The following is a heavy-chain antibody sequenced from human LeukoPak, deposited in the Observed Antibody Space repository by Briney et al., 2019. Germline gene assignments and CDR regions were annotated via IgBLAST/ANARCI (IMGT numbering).Heavy chain of an antibody. V-gene: IGHV3-9*01. D-gene: IGHD3-22*01. CDR2: ISWNSGSI. Sequence: PGGSLRLSCAASGFTFDDYAMHWVRQAPGKGLEWVSGISWNSGSIGYADTVKGRFTISRDNAKNSLYLQMNSLRAEDTALYYCAKDKAGGYYYDSSGFTGWGQGTLVTVSS. CDR3: AKDKAGGYYYDSSGFTG. CDR1: GFTFDDYA. J-gene: IGHJ4*02.